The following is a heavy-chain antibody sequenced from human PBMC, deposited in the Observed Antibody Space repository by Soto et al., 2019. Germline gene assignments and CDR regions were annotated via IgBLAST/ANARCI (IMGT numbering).Heavy chain of an antibody. V-gene: IGHV4-59*01. CDR1: GGSISSYH. D-gene: IGHD6-13*01. CDR3: ASSNIAAAGFYYYGMDV. CDR2: VHYSGST. J-gene: IGHJ6*02. Sequence: SETLSLTCTVSGGSISSYHWSWIRQTPGKGLEWIGYVHYSGSTNYNPSLKSRVTISVDTSKNQFSLKLSSVTAADTAVYYCASSNIAAAGFYYYGMDVWGRGTTVTVSS.